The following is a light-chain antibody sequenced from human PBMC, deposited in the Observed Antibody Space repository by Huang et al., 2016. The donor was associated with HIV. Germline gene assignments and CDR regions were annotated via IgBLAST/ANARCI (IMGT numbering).Light chain of an antibody. J-gene: IGKJ1*01. CDR2: GAS. CDR1: QSVSSN. V-gene: IGKV3-15*01. CDR3: QQYQDWPRT. Sequence: EIVMTQSPGTLSLSPGERATLSCRPSQSVSSNLAWYQHKPGQAPRLLIYGASTRATGVPDRFSGSGSGTEFTLTISSLQSDDFVVYYCQQYQDWPRTFSQGTKVEIK.